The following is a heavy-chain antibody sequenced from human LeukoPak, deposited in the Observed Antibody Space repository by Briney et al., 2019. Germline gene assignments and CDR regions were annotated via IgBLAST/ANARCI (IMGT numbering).Heavy chain of an antibody. V-gene: IGHV1-18*01. J-gene: IGHJ4*02. CDR3: AKSRSGWYVFDY. Sequence: ASVKVSCKASGYTFTSYGISWVRQAPGQGLEWMGWISAYNGNTNYAQKLQGRVTMTTDTSTSTAYMELRSLRSDDTAVYYCAKSRSGWYVFDYWGQGTLVTVSS. CDR2: ISAYNGNT. CDR1: GYTFTSYG. D-gene: IGHD6-19*01.